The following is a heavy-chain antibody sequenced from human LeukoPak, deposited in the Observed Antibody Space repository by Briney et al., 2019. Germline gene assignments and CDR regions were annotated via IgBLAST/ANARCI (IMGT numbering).Heavy chain of an antibody. V-gene: IGHV1-69*13. CDR3: ARSGYSYGTALDYYYYGMDV. D-gene: IGHD5-18*01. Sequence: SVKVSCKASGGTFSSYAISWVRQAPGQGLEWMGGIIPIFGIANYAQKFQGRVTITADESTSTAYMELSSLRSEDTAVYYCARSGYSYGTALDYYYYGMDVWGQGTTVTVSS. CDR1: GGTFSSYA. J-gene: IGHJ6*02. CDR2: IIPIFGIA.